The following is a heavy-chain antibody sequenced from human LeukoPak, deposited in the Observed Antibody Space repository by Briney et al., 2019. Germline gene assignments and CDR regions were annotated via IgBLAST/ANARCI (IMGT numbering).Heavy chain of an antibody. CDR3: AKPHYDFWSGRFDY. CDR1: GASISSYY. CDR2: IYTSGST. J-gene: IGHJ4*02. D-gene: IGHD3-3*01. Sequence: SETLSLTCTVSGASISSYYWTWIRQPAGKGLEWIGRIYTSGSTNYNPSLKSRVTMSVDTSKNQFSLKLSSVTAANTAVYYCAKPHYDFWSGRFDYWGQGTLVTVSS. V-gene: IGHV4-4*07.